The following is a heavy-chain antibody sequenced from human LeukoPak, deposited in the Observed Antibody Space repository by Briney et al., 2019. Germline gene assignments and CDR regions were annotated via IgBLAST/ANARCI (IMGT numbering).Heavy chain of an antibody. J-gene: IGHJ5*02. CDR2: IDPNSGGT. CDR3: ARGSPDYGDYGRWFDP. CDR1: GYTFTGYY. V-gene: IGHV1-2*02. Sequence: GASVKVSCKASGYTFTGYYMHWVRQAPGQGLEWMGWIDPNSGGTNYAQKFQGRVTMTRDTSISTAYMDLSRLRSDDTAVYYCARGSPDYGDYGRWFDPWGQGALVTVSS. D-gene: IGHD4-17*01.